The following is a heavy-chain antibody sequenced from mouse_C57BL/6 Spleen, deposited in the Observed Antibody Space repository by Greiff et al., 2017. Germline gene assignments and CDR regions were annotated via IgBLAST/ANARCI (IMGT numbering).Heavy chain of an antibody. D-gene: IGHD4-1*01. V-gene: IGHV5-6*01. CDR2: ISSGGSYT. Sequence: EVNVVESGGDLVKPGGSLKLSCAASGFTFSSYGMSWVRQTPDKRLEWVATISSGGSYTYYPDSVKGRFTISRDNAKNTLYLQMSSLKSEDTAMYYCARQNWDAYFDYWGQGTTLTVSS. CDR1: GFTFSSYG. CDR3: ARQNWDAYFDY. J-gene: IGHJ2*01.